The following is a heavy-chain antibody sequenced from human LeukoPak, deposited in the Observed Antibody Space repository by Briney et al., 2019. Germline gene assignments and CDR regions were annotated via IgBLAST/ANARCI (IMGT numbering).Heavy chain of an antibody. J-gene: IGHJ4*02. D-gene: IGHD6-13*01. V-gene: IGHV4-59*01. Sequence: KSSETLSLTCTVSGGSIGTYSWNWIRQPPGKGLEWIGYIYYSGTTTYNPSLKSRVTISVDTSKNQFSLKLSSVTAADTAVYYCARGVYIAAAQYAYWGQGTLVTVSS. CDR1: GGSIGTYS. CDR2: IYYSGTT. CDR3: ARGVYIAAAQYAY.